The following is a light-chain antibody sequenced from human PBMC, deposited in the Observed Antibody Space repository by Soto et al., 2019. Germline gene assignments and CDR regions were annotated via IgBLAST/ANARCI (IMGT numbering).Light chain of an antibody. Sequence: DSQMTQSPSTLSASVGDRVTITCRASQSISSWLAWYQQKPGKAPKLLIYDASSLESGVPSRFSGSGSGTEFTLTISSLQPDDFATYYCQQYNSSLTFGGGTKVEIK. V-gene: IGKV1-5*01. CDR2: DAS. J-gene: IGKJ4*01. CDR1: QSISSW. CDR3: QQYNSSLT.